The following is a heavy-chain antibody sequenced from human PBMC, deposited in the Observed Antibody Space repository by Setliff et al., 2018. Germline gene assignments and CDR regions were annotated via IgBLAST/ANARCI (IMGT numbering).Heavy chain of an antibody. CDR3: ARTCSGSGCYAGLES. D-gene: IGHD2-15*01. CDR1: GFTFSSYS. CDR2: IWDDGGNK. V-gene: IGHV3-33*08. J-gene: IGHJ4*02. Sequence: GGSLRLSCIASGFTFSSYSMNWVRQAPGKGLEWVAVIWDDGGNKYHADSVKGRFTISRDNSKNTLYLQMNSLRPEDTAVYYCARTCSGSGCYAGLESWGQGTPVTVSS.